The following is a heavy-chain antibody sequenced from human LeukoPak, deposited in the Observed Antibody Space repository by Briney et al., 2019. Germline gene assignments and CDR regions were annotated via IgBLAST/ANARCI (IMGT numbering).Heavy chain of an antibody. J-gene: IGHJ4*02. V-gene: IGHV4-39*07. D-gene: IGHD3-9*01. CDR1: GGSISSSSYY. CDR3: ARDYGVGPLRYFDWPRSGNY. Sequence: SETLSLTCTVSGGSISSSSYYWGWIRQPPGKGLEWIGSIYYSGSTYYNPSLKSRVTISVDTSKNQFSLKLSSVTAADTAVYYCARDYGVGPLRYFDWPRSGNYWGQGTLVTVSS. CDR2: IYYSGST.